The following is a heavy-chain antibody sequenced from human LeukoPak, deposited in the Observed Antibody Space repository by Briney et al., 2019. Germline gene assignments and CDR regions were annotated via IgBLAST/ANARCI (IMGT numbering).Heavy chain of an antibody. V-gene: IGHV1-2*02. CDR1: GYTLTELS. CDR3: ARDRIVATRGFGDPGDF. D-gene: IGHD5-12*01. Sequence: GASVKVSCKVSGYTLTELSVHWVRQAPGKGLEWMGWINPDSGGTNYAQNFQGRVTMTRDTSISTAYMELSRLRSDDTAMYYCARDRIVATRGFGDPGDFWGQGTLVTVSS. CDR2: INPDSGGT. J-gene: IGHJ4*02.